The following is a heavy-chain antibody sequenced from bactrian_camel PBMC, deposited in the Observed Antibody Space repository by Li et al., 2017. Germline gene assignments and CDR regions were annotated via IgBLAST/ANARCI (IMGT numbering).Heavy chain of an antibody. CDR1: GLSVGNYA. D-gene: IGHD4*01. CDR2: IDSRDGDT. V-gene: IGHV3S42*01. CDR3: AADREATMTLYNY. Sequence: VQLVESGGGLVQPGGSLRLSCAASGLSVGNYAMTWVRQAPGKGLEWISAIDSRDGDTVYADSVKGRFTISRDNAKNTLYLEMNSLKTGDTAVYYCAADREATMTLYNYWGQGTQVTVS. J-gene: IGHJ4*01.